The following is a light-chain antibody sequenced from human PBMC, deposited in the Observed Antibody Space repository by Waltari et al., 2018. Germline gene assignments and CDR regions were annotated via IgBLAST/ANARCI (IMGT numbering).Light chain of an antibody. V-gene: IGKV3-11*01. Sequence: EIVLTQSPATLSLSPGERATLSYRASQSVSSYLAWYQHKPGQAPRLLIYGASNRATGIPARFSGSGSGTDFTLTIRSLEPEDFAVYYCQQRTNWITFGQGTRLEIK. CDR3: QQRTNWIT. CDR1: QSVSSY. CDR2: GAS. J-gene: IGKJ5*01.